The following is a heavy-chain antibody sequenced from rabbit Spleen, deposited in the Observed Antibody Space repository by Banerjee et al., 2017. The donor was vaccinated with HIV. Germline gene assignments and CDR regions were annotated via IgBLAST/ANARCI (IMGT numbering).Heavy chain of an antibody. Sequence: QEQLVESGGGLVQPEGSLTLTCTASGFSFSSSYVMCWVRQAPGKGLEWIACIYGGDGSTYYASWAKGRFTISETSSTTVTLQMTSLTAADTATYFCAREKSGIVGYDLWGPGTLVTVS. CDR3: AREKSGIVGYDL. CDR1: GFSFSSSYV. CDR2: IYGGDGST. V-gene: IGHV1S45*01. J-gene: IGHJ4*01. D-gene: IGHD6-1*01.